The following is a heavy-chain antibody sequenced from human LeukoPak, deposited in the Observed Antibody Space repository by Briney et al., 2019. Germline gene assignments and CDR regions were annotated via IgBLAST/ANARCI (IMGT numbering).Heavy chain of an antibody. CDR2: VYYSGDT. Sequence: SETLSLACTVSGDSVSGVYWSWIRQPPGKGLEWIGYVYYSGDTNYNPSLKSRVTMSLDTSKNQVSLRLSSVTAADTAVYYCARHPFATPFDYWGRGTLLTVSS. D-gene: IGHD2-15*01. V-gene: IGHV4-59*08. CDR3: ARHPFATPFDY. J-gene: IGHJ4*02. CDR1: GDSVSGVY.